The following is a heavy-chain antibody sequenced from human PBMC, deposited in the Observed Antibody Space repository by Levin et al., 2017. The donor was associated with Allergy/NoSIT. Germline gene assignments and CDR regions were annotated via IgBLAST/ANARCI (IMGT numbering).Heavy chain of an antibody. D-gene: IGHD1-26*01. CDR2: IDPSDSYT. J-gene: IGHJ5*02. CDR3: ARQARGGGSFPDPMHWFNP. V-gene: IGHV5-10-1*01. CDR1: GYSFTSYW. Sequence: PGESLKISCKGSGYSFTSYWISWVRQMPGKGLEWMGRIDPSDSYTNYSPSFQGHVTISADKSISTAYLQWSSLKASDTAMYYCARQARGGGSFPDPMHWFNPWGQGTLVTVSS.